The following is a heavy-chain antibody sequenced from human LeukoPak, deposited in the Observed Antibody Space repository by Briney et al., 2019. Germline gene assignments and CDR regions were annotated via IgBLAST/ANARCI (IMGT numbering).Heavy chain of an antibody. V-gene: IGHV4-34*01. Sequence: SETLSLTCAVYGGSFSGYYWSWIRQPPGKGLEWIGEINHSGSTNYNPSLKSRVTIPVDTSKNQFSLKLSSVTAADTAVYYCARGSSSYSGFDYWGQGTLVTVSS. J-gene: IGHJ4*02. CDR3: ARGSSSYSGFDY. CDR2: INHSGST. CDR1: GGSFSGYY. D-gene: IGHD2-15*01.